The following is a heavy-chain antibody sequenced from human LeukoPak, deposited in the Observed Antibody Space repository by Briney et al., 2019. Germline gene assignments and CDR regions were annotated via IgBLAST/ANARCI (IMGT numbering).Heavy chain of an antibody. CDR3: ARLPAYCSSTNCYYDY. J-gene: IGHJ4*02. CDR1: GFTFSNHW. Sequence: GALRLSCAASGFTFSNHWMHWVRQPPGKGLVWVSRVNNDGSDTVYADSVKGRFTVSRDNAKNTLYLQMSSLRAEDTAVYYCARLPAYCSSTNCYYDYWGQGTLVTVSS. CDR2: VNNDGSDT. D-gene: IGHD2-2*01. V-gene: IGHV3-74*01.